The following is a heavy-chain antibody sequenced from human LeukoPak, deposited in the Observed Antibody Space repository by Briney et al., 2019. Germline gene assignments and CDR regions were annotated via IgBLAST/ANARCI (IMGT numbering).Heavy chain of an antibody. Sequence: ASVKVSCKASGYTFTGYYMHWVRQAPGQELEWMGWINPNSGGTSYAQKFQGWVTMTRDTSISTAYMELSRLRSDDTAVYYCARALPHIVVVTAFDYWGQGTLVTVSS. V-gene: IGHV1-2*04. D-gene: IGHD2-21*02. CDR3: ARALPHIVVVTAFDY. J-gene: IGHJ4*02. CDR2: INPNSGGT. CDR1: GYTFTGYY.